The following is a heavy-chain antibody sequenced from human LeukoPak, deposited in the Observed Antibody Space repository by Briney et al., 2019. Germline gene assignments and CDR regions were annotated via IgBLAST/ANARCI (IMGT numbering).Heavy chain of an antibody. V-gene: IGHV4-34*01. CDR2: INHSGST. J-gene: IGHJ5*02. D-gene: IGHD3-22*01. CDR3: ARETGDYDSSVT. Sequence: SETLSLTCTVSGGSISSYYWNWIRQPPGKGLEWIGEINHSGSTNYNPSLKSRVTISVDTSKNQFSLKLSSVTAADTAVYYCARETGDYDSSVTWGQGTLVTVSS. CDR1: GGSISSYY.